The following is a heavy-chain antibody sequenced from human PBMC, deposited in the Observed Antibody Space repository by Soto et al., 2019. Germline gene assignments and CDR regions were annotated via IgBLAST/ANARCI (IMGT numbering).Heavy chain of an antibody. J-gene: IGHJ4*02. CDR3: ARDPANWAGVAGDY. CDR1: GFTFSSSG. D-gene: IGHD7-27*01. V-gene: IGHV3-33*01. Sequence: QVQLVESGGGVVQPGRSLRLSCAASGFTFSSSGMHWVRQAPGKGLEWVAIIWYDGSNKYYADSVKGRFTISRDNSKNTLYLQMNSLGAEDTAVYYCARDPANWAGVAGDYWGQGTLVTVSS. CDR2: IWYDGSNK.